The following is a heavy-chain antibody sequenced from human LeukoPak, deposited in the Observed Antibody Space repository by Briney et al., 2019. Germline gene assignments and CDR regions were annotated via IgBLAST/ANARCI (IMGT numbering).Heavy chain of an antibody. D-gene: IGHD6-19*01. J-gene: IGHJ4*02. CDR2: IQYDGSGQ. Sequence: GGSLRLSCAASGFTFSNYGMHWVRQAPGKGLEWVAFIQYDGSGQYYADSVKGRFTFSRDNFKHTLYLQMNSLRPEDTAVYYCAKGSGWYLDYWGQGTLVTVFS. CDR1: GFTFSNYG. CDR3: AKGSGWYLDY. V-gene: IGHV3-30*02.